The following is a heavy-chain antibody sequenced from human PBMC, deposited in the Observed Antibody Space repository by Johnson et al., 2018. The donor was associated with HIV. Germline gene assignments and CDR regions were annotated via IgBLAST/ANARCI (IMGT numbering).Heavy chain of an antibody. V-gene: IGHV3-33*08. CDR2: IRYDGSNK. CDR3: ARELDAFDI. CDR1: GFTFSTYA. J-gene: IGHJ3*02. Sequence: VQLVESGGGVVQPGRSLRLSCAASGFTFSTYAMHWVRQVPGKGLEWVAFIRYDGSNKYYADSVKGRFTISRDNSKNTLYLQMNSLRAEDTAVYYCARELDAFDIWGQGTMVTVSS.